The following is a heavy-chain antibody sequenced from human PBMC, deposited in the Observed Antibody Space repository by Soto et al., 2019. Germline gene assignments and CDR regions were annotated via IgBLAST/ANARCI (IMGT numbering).Heavy chain of an antibody. Sequence: QTGGSLRLSCVGSGFTSSNYGMHWVRQPPGKGLEWVALISDDGDKRYYADSVRGRLIISRDNSKDTLYLQMNSLGPDDTAVYFCAKARVRIVGANSFDYWGQGTPVTV. J-gene: IGHJ4*02. CDR3: AKARVRIVGANSFDY. CDR1: GFTSSNYG. D-gene: IGHD1-26*01. V-gene: IGHV3-30*18. CDR2: ISDDGDKR.